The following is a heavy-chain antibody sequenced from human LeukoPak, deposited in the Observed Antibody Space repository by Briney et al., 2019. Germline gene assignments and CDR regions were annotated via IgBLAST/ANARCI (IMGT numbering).Heavy chain of an antibody. Sequence: GGSLRLSCAASGFTFSSYWMSWVRQAPGKGLEWVASIKQDGSEKYYVDSVKGRFTISRDNAKNSMYLQMNSLRAEDTAVYYCGRVGATYYYCYMDVWGKGTPVTVSS. CDR1: GFTFSSYW. V-gene: IGHV3-7*01. J-gene: IGHJ6*03. D-gene: IGHD1-26*01. CDR3: GRVGATYYYCYMDV. CDR2: IKQDGSEK.